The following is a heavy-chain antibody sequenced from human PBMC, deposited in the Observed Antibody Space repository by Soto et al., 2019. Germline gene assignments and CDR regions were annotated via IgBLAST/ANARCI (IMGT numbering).Heavy chain of an antibody. V-gene: IGHV3-30*09. D-gene: IGHD3-16*01. J-gene: IGHJ6*01. CDR2: ISYDGSNK. CDR1: GFTFSSYA. Sequence: QVQVVESGGGVVQPGRSLRLSCAASGFTFSSYAMHWVRQAPGKGLEWVALISYDGSNKYYADSVKGRFAISRDNSKNTLYLQMNSLRVEDTAVYYCARMGLVHGMDVWGQGTTVTVSS. CDR3: ARMGLVHGMDV.